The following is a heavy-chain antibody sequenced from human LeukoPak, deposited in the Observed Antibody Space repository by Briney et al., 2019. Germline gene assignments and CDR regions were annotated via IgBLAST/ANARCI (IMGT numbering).Heavy chain of an antibody. Sequence: GGSLRLSCAASGFTFSSYAMTWVRQAPGKGLEWVSTISDNTYYADSVKGRFTISRDNSRNTLYLQMNSLRPEDTAVYYCARSEYQLLIDYWGQGTLVTVSS. CDR1: GFTFSSYA. CDR2: ISDNT. J-gene: IGHJ4*02. CDR3: ARSEYQLLIDY. D-gene: IGHD2-2*01. V-gene: IGHV3-23*01.